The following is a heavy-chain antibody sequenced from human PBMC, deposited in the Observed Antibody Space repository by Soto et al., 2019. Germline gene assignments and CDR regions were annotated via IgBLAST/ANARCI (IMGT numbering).Heavy chain of an antibody. Sequence: GGSPRLSCAASGFTFSSYGMHWVRQAPGKGLEWVAVLSYDGSNKYYADSVKGRFTISRDNSKNTLYLQMNSLRAEDTAVYYCAKVGYCSGGSCYLKYYYYYGMDVWGQGTTVTVSS. D-gene: IGHD2-15*01. CDR3: AKVGYCSGGSCYLKYYYYYGMDV. V-gene: IGHV3-30*18. CDR1: GFTFSSYG. CDR2: LSYDGSNK. J-gene: IGHJ6*02.